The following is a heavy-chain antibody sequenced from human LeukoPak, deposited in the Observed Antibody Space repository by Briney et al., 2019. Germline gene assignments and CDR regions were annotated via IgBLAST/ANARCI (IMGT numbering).Heavy chain of an antibody. D-gene: IGHD1-1*01. J-gene: IGHJ6*02. CDR2: VNHSGTT. CDR1: GGSLKGYY. CDR3: ARDLSYNSGQLDQDYGMDV. Sequence: SETLSLTCAVYGGSLKGYYWNWIRQPPGKGLEWIGEVNHSGTTNYSPSLNSRVTISLNTSRNQFSLTLRSMTAADTAVYYCARDLSYNSGQLDQDYGMDVWGQGTTVTVSS. V-gene: IGHV4-34*01.